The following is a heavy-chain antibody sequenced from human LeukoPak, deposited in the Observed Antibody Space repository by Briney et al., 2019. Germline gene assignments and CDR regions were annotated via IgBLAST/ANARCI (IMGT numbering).Heavy chain of an antibody. CDR1: GGSFSGYY. D-gene: IGHD4-23*01. Sequence: SETLSLTCAVYGGSFSGYYWSWIRQPPGKGLEWIGYIYYSGTTNYNPSLKSRVTISVDTSKNQFSLKLSSVTAADTAVYYCAISTVVTAFDYWGQGTLVTVSS. CDR3: AISTVVTAFDY. J-gene: IGHJ4*02. CDR2: IYYSGTT. V-gene: IGHV4-59*08.